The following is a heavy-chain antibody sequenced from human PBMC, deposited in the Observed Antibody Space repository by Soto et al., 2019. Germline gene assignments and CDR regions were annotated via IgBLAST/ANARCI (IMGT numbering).Heavy chain of an antibody. CDR1: GYGFTTYG. CDR2: ISAHNGNT. CDR3: ARGRYGDY. J-gene: IGHJ4*02. Sequence: QVHLVQSGAEVKKPGASVKVSCKGSGYGFTTYGITWVRQAPGQGLEWMAWISAHNGNTNYAQKLQGRVTVTRDTSTRPAYMELGSLRSDDPAVYYCARGRYGDYWGQGALVTVSS. D-gene: IGHD1-1*01. V-gene: IGHV1-18*01.